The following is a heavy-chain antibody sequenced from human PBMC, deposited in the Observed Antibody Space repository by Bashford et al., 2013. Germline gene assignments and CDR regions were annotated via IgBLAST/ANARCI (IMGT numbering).Heavy chain of an antibody. CDR3: ARVALDYDDIWGNWRSDVGMDV. J-gene: IGHJ6*02. CDR2: IIPIFGTA. D-gene: IGHD3-16*01. Sequence: WVRQAPGQGLEWMGGIIPIFGTANYAQKFQGRVTITADESTSVAYLEVSGLRSDDTAVYYCARVALDYDDIWGNWRSDVGMDVVGPRDHGHRLL. V-gene: IGHV1-69*01.